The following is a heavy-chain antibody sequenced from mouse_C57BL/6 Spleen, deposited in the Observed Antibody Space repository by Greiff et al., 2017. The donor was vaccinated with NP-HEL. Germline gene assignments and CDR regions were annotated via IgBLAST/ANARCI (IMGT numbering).Heavy chain of an antibody. CDR2: ISYDGSN. J-gene: IGHJ4*01. CDR3: DGYYEGDYYAMDY. D-gene: IGHD2-3*01. V-gene: IGHV3-6*01. CDR1: GYSITSGYY. Sequence: EVKLMESGPGLVKPSQSLSLTCSVTGYSITSGYYWNWIRQFPGNKLEWMGYISYDGSNNYNPSLKNRISITRDTSKNQFFLKLNSVTTEDTATYYCDGYYEGDYYAMDYWGQGTSVTVSS.